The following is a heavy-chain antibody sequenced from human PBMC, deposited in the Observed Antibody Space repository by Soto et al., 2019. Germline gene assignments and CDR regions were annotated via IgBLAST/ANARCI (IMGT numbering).Heavy chain of an antibody. V-gene: IGHV3-9*01. D-gene: IGHD6-19*01. CDR2: ISWNSCSL. CDR3: AKDIFIAVAGYRAFDI. Sequence: PGGSLRLSCAASGFTFDDYAMHWVRQAPGKGLEWVSGISWNSCSLGYADSVKGRFTISRDNAKNSLYLQMNSLRAEDTALYYCAKDIFIAVAGYRAFDIWGQGTMVTVSS. CDR1: GFTFDDYA. J-gene: IGHJ3*02.